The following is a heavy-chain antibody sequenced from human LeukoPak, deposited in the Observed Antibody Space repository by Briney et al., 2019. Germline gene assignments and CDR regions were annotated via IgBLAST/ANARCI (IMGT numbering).Heavy chain of an antibody. D-gene: IGHD1-26*01. CDR1: GYTFTGYY. Sequence: ASVKVSCKASGYTFTGYYIHWVRQAPGQGLEWMGWINPNSGGTNYAQKFQGRVTVTADESTSTAYMELSSLTSEDTAVYYCAVGGYSGSYRGPFDYWGQGTLVTVSS. CDR2: INPNSGGT. V-gene: IGHV1-2*02. CDR3: AVGGYSGSYRGPFDY. J-gene: IGHJ4*02.